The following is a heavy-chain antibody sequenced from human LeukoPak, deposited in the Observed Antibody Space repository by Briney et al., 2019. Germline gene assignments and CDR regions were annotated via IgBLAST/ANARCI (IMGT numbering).Heavy chain of an antibody. J-gene: IGHJ3*02. V-gene: IGHV3-21*06. CDR2: ISSTSNHK. CDR1: GVIFRSFS. Sequence: GGSLRLSCAASGVIFRSFSMTWVRQAPGKGQEWVASISSTSNHKYHADSVKGRFTISRDNDKNSLYLQMNSLRAEDTALYYCATRVTADSYDASDIWGQGTMVTVSS. CDR3: ATRVTADSYDASDI. D-gene: IGHD6-13*01.